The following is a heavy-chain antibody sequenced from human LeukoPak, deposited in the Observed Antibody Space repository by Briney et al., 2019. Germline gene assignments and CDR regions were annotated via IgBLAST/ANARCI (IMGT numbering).Heavy chain of an antibody. CDR1: GGTFSNFA. D-gene: IGHD3-22*01. Sequence: ASVKVSCKASGGTFSNFAISWVRQAPGQGLEWMGGIIPIFGTTNYAQKFQGRVTMTTDTSTSTAYMELRSLRSDDTAVYYCARDWDYDSSGYYLFGWFDPWGQGTLVTVSS. J-gene: IGHJ5*02. CDR3: ARDWDYDSSGYYLFGWFDP. CDR2: IIPIFGTT. V-gene: IGHV1-69*05.